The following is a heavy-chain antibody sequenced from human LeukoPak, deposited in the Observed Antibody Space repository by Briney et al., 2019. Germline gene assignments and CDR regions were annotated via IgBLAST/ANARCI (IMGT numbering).Heavy chain of an antibody. D-gene: IGHD5-12*01. CDR2: ISGSGGST. J-gene: IGHJ4*02. V-gene: IGHV3-23*01. CDR1: GFTFSDYY. CDR3: AKPRGYSGYDLDY. Sequence: GGSLRLSCAASGFTFSDYYMSWIRQAPGKGLEWVSAISGSGGSTYYADSVKGRFTISRDNSKNTLYLQMNSLRAEDTAVYYCAKPRGYSGYDLDYWGQGTLVTVSS.